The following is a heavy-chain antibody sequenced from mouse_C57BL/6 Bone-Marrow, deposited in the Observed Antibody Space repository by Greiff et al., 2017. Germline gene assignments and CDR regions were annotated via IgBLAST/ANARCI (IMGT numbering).Heavy chain of an antibody. CDR2: IRPNSGST. V-gene: IGHV1-64*01. Sequence: QVQLQQPGAELVKPGASVKLSCKASGYTFTSYWMHWVQQRPGQGLEWIGMIRPNSGSTNYNEKFKSKATLTVDKSSSTAYVQLSSLTSVDSAGYYCARWGITGRLGSYYAMDYWGQGTSITVSS. J-gene: IGHJ4*01. CDR3: ARWGITGRLGSYYAMDY. CDR1: GYTFTSYW. D-gene: IGHD2-4*01.